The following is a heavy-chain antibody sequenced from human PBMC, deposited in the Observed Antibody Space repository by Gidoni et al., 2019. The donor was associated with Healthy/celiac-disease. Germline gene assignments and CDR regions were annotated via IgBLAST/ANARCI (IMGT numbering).Heavy chain of an antibody. CDR1: GFTFSSYR. V-gene: IGHV3-33*01. CDR3: ARDQD. J-gene: IGHJ4*02. CDR2: IWYDGINK. Sequence: QARLVESGGGAVPPRRPLRVSCAAAGFTFSSYRMHWVRQAPGKGLEWVAVIWYDGINKYYADAVKGRFTISRDNSKNTLYLQMNSLRAEDTAVYYCARDQDWGQGTLVTVSS.